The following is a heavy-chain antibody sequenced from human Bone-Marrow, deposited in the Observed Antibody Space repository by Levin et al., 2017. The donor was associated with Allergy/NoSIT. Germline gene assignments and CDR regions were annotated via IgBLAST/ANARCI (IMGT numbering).Heavy chain of an antibody. CDR3: ARGPYSTIVAAAHFDY. V-gene: IGHV4-59*01. D-gene: IGHD6-25*01. Sequence: SQTLSLTCTVSGGSISGYFWSWIRQPPGKGLEWIGYVSDSGSAHDNPSLKSRVAISVDTSKNQFSLKLNSVTAADTAVYYCARGPYSTIVAAAHFDYWGQGTLVTVSS. CDR1: GGSISGYF. CDR2: VSDSGSA. J-gene: IGHJ4*02.